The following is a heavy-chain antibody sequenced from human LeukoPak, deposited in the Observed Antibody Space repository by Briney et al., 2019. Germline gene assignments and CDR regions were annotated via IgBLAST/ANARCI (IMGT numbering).Heavy chain of an antibody. CDR3: ARRTDGYHYFDY. V-gene: IGHV1-46*01. D-gene: IGHD5-12*01. J-gene: IGHJ4*02. Sequence: ASVKVSCKASGYTFTSYYIHWVRQAPRQGLEWVGIIDPSGGSTTYAQKFQGRVTMTRDTSTSTVYMELSGLRSEDTAVYYCARRTDGYHYFDYWGQGTLVTVSS. CDR1: GYTFTSYY. CDR2: IDPSGGST.